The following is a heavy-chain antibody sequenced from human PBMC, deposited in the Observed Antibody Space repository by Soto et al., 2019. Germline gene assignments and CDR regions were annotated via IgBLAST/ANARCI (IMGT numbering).Heavy chain of an antibody. J-gene: IGHJ3*02. CDR2: ISAGGCST. D-gene: IGHD4-17*01. CDR3: AHPRGYGVFDAYDI. V-gene: IGHV3-23*01. CDR1: GFTVSTYA. Sequence: PGGSLRLSCAASGFTVSTYAMSWVRQAPGKGLEWASAISAGGCSTYYADSVKGRFTISRDNSINTLYLQMDSLSTEDTAVYYCAHPRGYGVFDAYDIWGQGAMVTVSS.